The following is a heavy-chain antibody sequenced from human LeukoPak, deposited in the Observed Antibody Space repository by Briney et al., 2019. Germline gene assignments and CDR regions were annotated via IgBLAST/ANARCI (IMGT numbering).Heavy chain of an antibody. J-gene: IGHJ6*03. Sequence: ASVKVSCKASGGTFSSYAISWVRQAPGQGLKWMGGIIPIFGTANYAQKFQGRVTITTDESTSTAYMELSSLRSEDTAVYYCATAYYYYYYMDVWGKGTTVTVSS. CDR3: ATAYYYYYYMDV. CDR2: IIPIFGTA. CDR1: GGTFSSYA. V-gene: IGHV1-69*05.